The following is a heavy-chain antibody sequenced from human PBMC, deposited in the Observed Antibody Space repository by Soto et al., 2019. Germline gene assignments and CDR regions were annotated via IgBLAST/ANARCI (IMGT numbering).Heavy chain of an antibody. V-gene: IGHV4-39*01. D-gene: IGHD2-15*01. Sequence: QLQLQESGPGLVKPSETLSLTCTVSTGSISSTIYSWDWIRQPPGKGLEWIGSIFYSGSTYYNPSLTSLVTVSVNTSKKQSTRTLASVTGANTAVYYCARQCRGVTCHCCVPCGQGTMVTFSS. CDR1: TGSISSTIYS. CDR2: IFYSGST. CDR3: ARQCRGVTCHCCVP. J-gene: IGHJ5*02.